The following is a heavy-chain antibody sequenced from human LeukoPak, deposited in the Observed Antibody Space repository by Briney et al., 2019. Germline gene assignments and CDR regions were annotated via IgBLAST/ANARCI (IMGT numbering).Heavy chain of an antibody. CDR2: ISAYNGNT. V-gene: IGHV1-18*04. Sequence: ASVKVSCKASGYTFTSYGISWVRQAPGQGLEWMGWISAYNGNTNYAQKLQGRVTMTTDTSTSTAYMELRSLRSDDTAVYYCARDLAVAGTGDAFDIWGQGTTVTVSS. CDR3: ARDLAVAGTGDAFDI. D-gene: IGHD6-19*01. J-gene: IGHJ3*02. CDR1: GYTFTSYG.